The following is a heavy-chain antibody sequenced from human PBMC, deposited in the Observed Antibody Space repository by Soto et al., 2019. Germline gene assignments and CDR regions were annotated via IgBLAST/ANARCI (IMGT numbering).Heavy chain of an antibody. CDR2: IRAYSSST. Sequence: GASVKVSCKASGYVFSSYGVAWVRQAPGQGLEWMGWIRAYSSSTDYAQNLQGRVTMTTDTSTSTAYMELRSLRSDDTAVYYCARGSDGSGTYYNFDYWGQGTLVTVSS. D-gene: IGHD3-10*01. CDR1: GYVFSSYG. V-gene: IGHV1-18*01. J-gene: IGHJ4*02. CDR3: ARGSDGSGTYYNFDY.